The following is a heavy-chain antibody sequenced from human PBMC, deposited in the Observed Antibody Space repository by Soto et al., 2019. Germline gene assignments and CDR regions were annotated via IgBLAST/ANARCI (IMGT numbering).Heavy chain of an antibody. CDR1: GFTFSSYG. D-gene: IGHD4-17*01. Sequence: GGSLRLSCAASGFTFSSYGMHWVRQAPGKGLEWVAVISYDGSNKYYADSVKGRFTISRDNSKNTLYLQMNSLRAEDTAVYYCASEHGRYYHYGMNVWGQGTTVTVSS. CDR3: ASEHGRYYHYGMNV. J-gene: IGHJ6*02. V-gene: IGHV3-30*03. CDR2: ISYDGSNK.